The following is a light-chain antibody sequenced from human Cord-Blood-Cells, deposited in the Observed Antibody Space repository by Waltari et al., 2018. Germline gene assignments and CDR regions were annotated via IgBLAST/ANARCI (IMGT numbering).Light chain of an antibody. J-gene: IGLJ1*01. CDR1: SSDGGGSNY. V-gene: IGLV2-14*01. Sequence: QSALTQPASVSGSPGQSITISCTGTSSDGGGSNYVSWYQQHPGKAPKLMIYDVSNRPSGVSNRFSGSKSGNTASLTISGLQAEDEADYYCSSYTSSSTPYVFGTGTKVTVL. CDR3: SSYTSSSTPYV. CDR2: DVS.